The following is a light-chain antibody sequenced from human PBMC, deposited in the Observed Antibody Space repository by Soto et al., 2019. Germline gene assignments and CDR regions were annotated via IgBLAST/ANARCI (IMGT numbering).Light chain of an antibody. CDR2: EVS. CDR1: SSDVGGANY. V-gene: IGLV2-14*01. Sequence: QAVLTQPASVSGSPGQSITISCPGASSDVGGANYVSWYQHHPGKAPKLILYEVSNRPSGVSDRFSGSKSGNMASLTVSGLQGEDEADYYCSSYRSTNTLDYVFGTGTKLTVL. J-gene: IGLJ1*01. CDR3: SSYRSTNTLDYV.